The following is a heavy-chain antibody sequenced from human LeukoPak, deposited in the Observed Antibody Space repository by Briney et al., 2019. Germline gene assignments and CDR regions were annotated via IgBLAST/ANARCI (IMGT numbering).Heavy chain of an antibody. V-gene: IGHV4-59*01. Sequence: SETPSLTCTVSGGSISSYYWSWIRQPPGQGLEWIGYIYYSGSTNYNPSLKSRVTISVDTSKNQFSLKLSSVTAADTAVYYCARVGSSWYALNYYYYGMDVWGQGTTVTVSS. D-gene: IGHD6-13*01. CDR2: IYYSGST. J-gene: IGHJ6*02. CDR3: ARVGSSWYALNYYYYGMDV. CDR1: GGSISSYY.